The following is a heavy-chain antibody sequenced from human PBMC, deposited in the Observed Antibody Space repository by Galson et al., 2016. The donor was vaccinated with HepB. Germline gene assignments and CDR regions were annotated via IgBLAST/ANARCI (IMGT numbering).Heavy chain of an antibody. D-gene: IGHD4/OR15-4a*01. CDR1: GFTFKNFG. CDR3: ARVFDYASDN. Sequence: SLRLSCAASGFTFKNFGMTWVRQAPGKGLEWVARIKEDGSEEKYVDSVKGRFTISRDNAKNLLYLQMYSLGVEDTAVYYCARVFDYASDNWGQGTLVTVSP. V-gene: IGHV3-7*01. J-gene: IGHJ4*02. CDR2: IKEDGSEE.